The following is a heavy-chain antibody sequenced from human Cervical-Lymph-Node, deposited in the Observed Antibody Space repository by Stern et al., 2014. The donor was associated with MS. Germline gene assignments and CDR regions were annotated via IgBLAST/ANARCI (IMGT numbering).Heavy chain of an antibody. CDR1: GFSLSTSGMC. CDR2: LDWDDNK. CDR3: ARMSRDYYYYGMDV. Sequence: GQSGPALVKPTQTLTLTCTFSGFSLSTSGMCVSWIRLPPGKALEWLALLDWDDNKYYTTSLETRLTISRDTSKNQVILTVTNMDPVDTGTYYCARMSRDYYYYGMDVWGQGTTVTVSS. J-gene: IGHJ6*02. V-gene: IGHV2-70*01.